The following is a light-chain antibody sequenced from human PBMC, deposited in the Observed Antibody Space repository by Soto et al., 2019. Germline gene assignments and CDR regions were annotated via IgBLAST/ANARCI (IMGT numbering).Light chain of an antibody. CDR2: DTS. CDR1: QSVSDN. V-gene: IGKV3-15*01. J-gene: IGKJ1*01. Sequence: EIVLTQSPATLSVSPGERATLSCRASQSVSDNLAWYQQKPGQAPRLLLYDTSTRATGVPTRFSGSRSGAEFTLTINSLQSEDFAVYYCQQYINLWTFGQGTKVDIK. CDR3: QQYINLWT.